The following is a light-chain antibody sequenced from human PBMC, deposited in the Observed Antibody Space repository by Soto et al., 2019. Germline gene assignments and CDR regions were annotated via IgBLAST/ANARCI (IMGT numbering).Light chain of an antibody. Sequence: DIQMTQSPSTLSASVGDRVTITCRASQSISSWLAWYQQKPGKAPKLLIYKASSLESGVPSRFSGSGSGTDFTLTISRLEPEDFAVYYCQQYGSSPPGTFGQGTKV. CDR2: KAS. CDR3: QQYGSSPPGT. CDR1: QSISSW. J-gene: IGKJ1*01. V-gene: IGKV1-5*03.